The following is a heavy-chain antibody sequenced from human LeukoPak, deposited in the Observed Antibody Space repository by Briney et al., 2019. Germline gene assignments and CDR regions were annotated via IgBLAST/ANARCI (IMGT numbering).Heavy chain of an antibody. Sequence: SETLSLTCTVSGGSISSYYWSWIRQPPGKGLEWIGYIYYSDSSTNYNPSLKSRVTISVDRSKNQFSLRLSSVTAADTAVYYCARQGHKLTLVDYYGMDVWGQGTTVTVSS. CDR1: GGSISSYY. J-gene: IGHJ6*02. V-gene: IGHV4-59*08. D-gene: IGHD1-26*01. CDR2: IYYSDSST. CDR3: ARQGHKLTLVDYYGMDV.